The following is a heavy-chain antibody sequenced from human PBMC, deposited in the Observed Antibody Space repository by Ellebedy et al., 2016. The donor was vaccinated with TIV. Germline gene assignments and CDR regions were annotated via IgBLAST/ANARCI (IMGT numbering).Heavy chain of an antibody. CDR3: VTQKWEPGYDY. CDR1: GLSFSRAW. V-gene: IGHV3-15*01. J-gene: IGHJ4*02. CDR2: IRSKTDGGTT. Sequence: PGGSLRLSCAASGLSFSRAWMSWVRQAPGKGLGWVGRIRSKTDGGTTDYAAPVKGRFTISRDDSKNMVYLKMNSLKTEDTAVYYCVTQKWEPGYDYWGQGTLVTVSS. D-gene: IGHD1-26*01.